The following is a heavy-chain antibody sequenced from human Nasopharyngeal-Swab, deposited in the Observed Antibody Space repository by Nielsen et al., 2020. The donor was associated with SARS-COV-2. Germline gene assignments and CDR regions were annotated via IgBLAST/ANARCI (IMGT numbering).Heavy chain of an antibody. Sequence: IRQSPGKGLEWIGYIYYSGSTNYNPSLKSRVTISVDTSKNQFSLKLSSVTAADTAVYYCARDNSKWEPRFWFDPWGQGTLVTVSS. CDR3: ARDNSKWEPRFWFDP. CDR2: IYYSGST. V-gene: IGHV4-59*01. D-gene: IGHD1-26*01. J-gene: IGHJ5*02.